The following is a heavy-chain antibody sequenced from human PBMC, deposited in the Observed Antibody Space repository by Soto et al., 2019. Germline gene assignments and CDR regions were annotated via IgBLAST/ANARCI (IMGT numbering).Heavy chain of an antibody. CDR2: FYTDGSR. CDR3: TSEDYYGSKMHGMDV. CDR1: GFSVSSHY. J-gene: IGHJ6*02. Sequence: EVQLVESGGGLIQPGGSLRLSCAASGFSVSSHYMSWVRQAPGKGLEWVSVFYTDGSRYYADSVKGRCTMSRDTSKNTLNLQMNSLRAEDTAVYYCTSEDYYGSKMHGMDVWGQGTTVTVSS. V-gene: IGHV3-53*01. D-gene: IGHD3-22*01.